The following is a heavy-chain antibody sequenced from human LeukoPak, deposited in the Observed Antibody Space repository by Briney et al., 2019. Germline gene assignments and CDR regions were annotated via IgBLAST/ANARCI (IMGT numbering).Heavy chain of an antibody. D-gene: IGHD2-15*01. CDR3: AKGPSDSDLSCSYS. CDR1: GFTFSSYA. J-gene: IGHJ5*01. CDR2: ISGSGGST. V-gene: IGHV3-23*01. Sequence: WGSLRLSCAASGFTFSSYAMSWGRQGPGQGLEWVSAISGSGGSTYYADSVKGRFTISRDTSKNMLYLLMIRHTAVYAALNYCAKGPSDSDLSCSYSRG.